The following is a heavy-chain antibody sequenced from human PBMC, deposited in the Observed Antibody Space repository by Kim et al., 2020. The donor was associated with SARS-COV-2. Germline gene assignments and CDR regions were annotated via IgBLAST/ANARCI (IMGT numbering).Heavy chain of an antibody. CDR1: GGSISSSSYY. D-gene: IGHD6-19*01. CDR2: IYYSGST. CDR3: ARDLRGSGWYKGGSWFDP. J-gene: IGHJ5*02. Sequence: SETLSLTCTVSGGSISSSSYYWGWIRQPPGKGLEWIGSIYYSGSTYYNPSLKSRVTISVDTSKNQFSLKLSSVTAADTAVYYCARDLRGSGWYKGGSWFDPWGQGTLVTVSS. V-gene: IGHV4-39*07.